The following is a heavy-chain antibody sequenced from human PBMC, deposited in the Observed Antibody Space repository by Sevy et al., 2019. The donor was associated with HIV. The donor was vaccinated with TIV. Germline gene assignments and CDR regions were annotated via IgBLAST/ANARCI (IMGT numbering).Heavy chain of an antibody. J-gene: IGHJ4*02. V-gene: IGHV3-7*01. D-gene: IGHD3-9*01. CDR1: GFSFSKYW. CDR2: IKEDGSQK. Sequence: GGSLRLSCAASGFSFSKYWMRWVRQAPGTGLEWVANIKEDGSQKNYLESVKGRFTISRDNAKNLLYLQMNNLRADDTAVYYCARDPDILSGYPSHYFDYWGQGTLVTVSS. CDR3: ARDPDILSGYPSHYFDY.